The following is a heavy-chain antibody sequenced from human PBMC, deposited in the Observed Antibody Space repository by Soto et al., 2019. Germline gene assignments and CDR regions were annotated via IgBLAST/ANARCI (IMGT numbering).Heavy chain of an antibody. V-gene: IGHV1-18*01. CDR3: ARDRDIVVVVAAVDAFDI. Sequence: QVQLVQSGAPLQNPPASPNVSSKASPYPFTSHRISWVRQAPGQGLEWMGWISAYNGNTNYAQKLQGRVTMTTDTSTSTAYMELRSLRSDDTAVYYCARDRDIVVVVAAVDAFDIWGQGTMVTVSS. CDR1: PYPFTSHR. J-gene: IGHJ3*02. CDR2: ISAYNGNT. D-gene: IGHD2-15*01.